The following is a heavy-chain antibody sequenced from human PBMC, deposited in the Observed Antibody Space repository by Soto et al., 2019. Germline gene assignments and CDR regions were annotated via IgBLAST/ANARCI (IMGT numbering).Heavy chain of an antibody. CDR3: ARVVMNSSGYSLQFDY. Sequence: SETLSLTCAVSGGSISSGGYSWSWIRQPPGKGLEWIGYIYHSGSTYYNPSLKSRVTISVDRSKNQFSLKLSSVTAADTAVYYCARVVMNSSGYSLQFDYWGQGTLVTVSS. V-gene: IGHV4-30-2*01. D-gene: IGHD3-22*01. CDR1: GGSISSGGYS. CDR2: IYHSGST. J-gene: IGHJ4*02.